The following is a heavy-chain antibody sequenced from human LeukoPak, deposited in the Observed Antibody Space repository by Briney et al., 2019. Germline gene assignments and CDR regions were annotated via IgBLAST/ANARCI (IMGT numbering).Heavy chain of an antibody. V-gene: IGHV4-59*01. CDR3: ARSYSGYDLGGYYYYGMGV. Sequence: SETLSLTCTVSGGSISSYYWSWIRQPPGKGLEWIGYIYYSGSTNYNPSLKSRVTISVDTSKNQFSLKLSSVTAADTAVYYCARSYSGYDLGGYYYYGMGVWGQGTTVTVSS. J-gene: IGHJ6*02. CDR2: IYYSGST. CDR1: GGSISSYY. D-gene: IGHD5-12*01.